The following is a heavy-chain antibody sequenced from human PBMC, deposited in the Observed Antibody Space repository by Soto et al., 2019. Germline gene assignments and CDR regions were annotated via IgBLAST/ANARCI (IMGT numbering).Heavy chain of an antibody. CDR2: IRSKAYGGTT. CDR3: TRVAEDGELLLDY. D-gene: IGHD1-26*01. V-gene: IGHV3-49*03. Sequence: GGSLRLSCTASGFTFGDYAMSWFRQAPGKGLEWVGFIRSKAYGGTTEYAASVKGRFTISRDDSKSIAHLQMNSLKTEDTAVYYCTRVAEDGELLLDYWGQGTLVTVSS. J-gene: IGHJ4*02. CDR1: GFTFGDYA.